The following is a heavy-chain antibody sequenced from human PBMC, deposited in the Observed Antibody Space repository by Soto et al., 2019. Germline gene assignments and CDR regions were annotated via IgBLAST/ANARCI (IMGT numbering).Heavy chain of an antibody. J-gene: IGHJ6*02. V-gene: IGHV3-53*04. CDR2: LHSGGDT. CDR3: ARDGPDYYASRMDV. D-gene: IGHD3-10*01. CDR1: GIPVSSNY. Sequence: EVQLVESGGGLVQPGGSLRLSCAASGIPVSSNYMTWFRQAPGKGLEWVSVLHSGGDTYYANSVKGRFTISRHDSTNTLFLQMNSLTAADTAVYYCARDGPDYYASRMDVWGQGTTVTVSS.